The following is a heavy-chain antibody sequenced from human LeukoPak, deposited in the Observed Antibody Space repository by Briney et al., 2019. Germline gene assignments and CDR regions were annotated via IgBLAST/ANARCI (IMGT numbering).Heavy chain of an antibody. V-gene: IGHV4-38-2*01. D-gene: IGHD3-3*01. J-gene: IGHJ4*02. CDR2: IYHSGST. Sequence: SETLSLTCAVSGYSISSGYYCGWIRQPPGKGLEWIGSIYHSGSTYYNPSLKSRVTISVDTSKNQFSLKLSSVTAADTAVYYCARFISCYDFWSGSEDEDYWGQGTLVTVSS. CDR1: GYSISSGYY. CDR3: ARFISCYDFWSGSEDEDY.